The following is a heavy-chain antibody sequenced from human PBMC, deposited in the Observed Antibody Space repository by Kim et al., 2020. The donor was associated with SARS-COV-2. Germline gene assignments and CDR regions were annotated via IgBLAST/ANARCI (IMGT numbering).Heavy chain of an antibody. Sequence: GGSLRLSCAASGFTFRSYGIHWVRQAPGKGLAWVALISQDGSHKYYADFVRGRFTISRDNYKDMLYLDMNSLRPDDTAVYYCAKDPPHSSPEPWWGQGTLVIVSS. CDR3: AKDPPHSSPEPW. CDR1: GFTFRSYG. CDR2: ISQDGSHK. V-gene: IGHV3-30*18. D-gene: IGHD1-26*01. J-gene: IGHJ4*02.